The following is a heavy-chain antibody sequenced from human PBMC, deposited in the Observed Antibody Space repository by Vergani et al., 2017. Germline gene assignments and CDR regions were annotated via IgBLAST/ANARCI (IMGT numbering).Heavy chain of an antibody. D-gene: IGHD1-7*01. CDR3: VYXKPECGTTCCCYPFSYYYYMDV. V-gene: IGHV2-5*04. Sequence: QITLKESGPTLVKPTQTLTLTCTFSGFSLNTRGVSVAWIRQPPGKALDWLALIYWNDDPHYSPSLNNRVTITKDTSKNQVVLTMTNMDYVDTGTYYCVYXKPECGTTCCCYPFSYYYYMDVWGKGTTVTVSS. J-gene: IGHJ6*03. CDR1: GFSLNTRGVS. CDR2: IYWNDDP.